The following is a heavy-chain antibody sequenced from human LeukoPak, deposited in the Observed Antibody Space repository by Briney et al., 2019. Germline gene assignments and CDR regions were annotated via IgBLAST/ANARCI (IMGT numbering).Heavy chain of an antibody. V-gene: IGHV1-2*02. CDR1: GYTFTDYY. CDR2: INPNSGGT. CDR3: ARVWERRYYDSSGYSTFDY. J-gene: IGHJ4*02. Sequence: ASVKVSCKTSGYTFTDYYMHWVRQAPGQGLEYMGWINPNSGGTDYAQKFQGRVTMTRDTSISTAYMELSRLRSDDTAVYYCARVWERRYYDSSGYSTFDYWGQGTLVTVSS. D-gene: IGHD3-22*01.